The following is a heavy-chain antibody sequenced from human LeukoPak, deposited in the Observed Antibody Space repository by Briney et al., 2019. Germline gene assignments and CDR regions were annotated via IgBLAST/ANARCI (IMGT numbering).Heavy chain of an antibody. V-gene: IGHV1-24*01. CDR3: ATGTGDCSSTSCHPPFYYYGMDV. D-gene: IGHD2-2*01. CDR2: FDPEDGET. J-gene: IGHJ6*04. CDR1: GYTLTELS. Sequence: DSVKVSCKVSGYTLTELSMHWVRQAPGKGLEWMGGFDPEDGETIYAQKFQGRVTMTEDTSTDTAYMELSSLRSEDTAVYYCATGTGDCSSTSCHPPFYYYGMDVWGKGTTVTVSS.